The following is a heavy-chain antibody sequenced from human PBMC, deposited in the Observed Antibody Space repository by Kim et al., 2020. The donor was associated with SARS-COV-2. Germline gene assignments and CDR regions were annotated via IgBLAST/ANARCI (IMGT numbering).Heavy chain of an antibody. D-gene: IGHD6-13*01. CDR2: ISWNSGSI. CDR3: AKDTRRAAAGPRNYYYYGMDV. CDR1: GFTFGDYA. V-gene: IGHV3-9*01. Sequence: GGSLRLSCAASGFTFGDYAMHWVRQAPGKGLEWVSGISWNSGSIGYADSVKGRFTISRDNAKNSLYLQMNSLRAEDTALYYCAKDTRRAAAGPRNYYYYGMDVWGQGTTVTVSS. J-gene: IGHJ6*02.